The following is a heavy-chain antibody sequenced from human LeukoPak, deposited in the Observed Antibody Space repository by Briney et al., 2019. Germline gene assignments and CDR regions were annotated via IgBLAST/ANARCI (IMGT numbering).Heavy chain of an antibody. V-gene: IGHV1-46*01. D-gene: IGHD3-3*01. Sequence: GASVKVSCKASGYTFTSYYMHWVRQAPGQGLEWMGIISPSGGSTSYAQKFQGRVTMTRDTSTSTVYMELSSLRSEDTAVYYCARDKVDYDFWSGYYDYWGQGTLVTVSS. CDR2: ISPSGGST. CDR3: ARDKVDYDFWSGYYDY. J-gene: IGHJ4*02. CDR1: GYTFTSYY.